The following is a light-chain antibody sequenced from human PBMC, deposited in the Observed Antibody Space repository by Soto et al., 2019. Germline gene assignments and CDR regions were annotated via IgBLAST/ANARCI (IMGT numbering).Light chain of an antibody. Sequence: QAVVTQEPSLTVSPGGTVTLTCGSSTGAVTSGHYPFWFQQKPGQAPWTLIYDTSNKHSWTPGRFSGSLLGGKAALTLSGAQPEDEAEYYCLLSYSGAQVFGGGTKLTVL. V-gene: IGLV7-46*01. CDR1: TGAVTSGHY. J-gene: IGLJ2*01. CDR3: LLSYSGAQV. CDR2: DTS.